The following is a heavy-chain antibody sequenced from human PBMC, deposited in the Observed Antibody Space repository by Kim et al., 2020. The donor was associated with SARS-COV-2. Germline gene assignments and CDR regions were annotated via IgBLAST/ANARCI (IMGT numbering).Heavy chain of an antibody. CDR1: GYSFTSYW. V-gene: IGHV5-51*01. CDR2: IYPGDSDT. CDR3: ASLIAAAGTWGYYFDY. D-gene: IGHD6-13*01. J-gene: IGHJ4*02. Sequence: GESLKISCKGSGYSFTSYWIGWVRQMPGKGLEWMGIIYPGDSDTRYSPSFQGQVTISADKSISTAYLQWSSLKASDTAMYYCASLIAAAGTWGYYFDYWGQGTLVTVSS.